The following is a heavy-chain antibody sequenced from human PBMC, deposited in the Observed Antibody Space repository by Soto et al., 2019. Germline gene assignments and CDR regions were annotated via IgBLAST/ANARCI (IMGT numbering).Heavy chain of an antibody. CDR2: IVPVFGRP. CDR3: AREGSGYNF. CDR1: GGRLSNFG. D-gene: IGHD5-12*01. V-gene: IGHV1-69*13. Sequence: GDSGKVCFKTCGGRLSNFGISLVRQAPGQGLEWMGGIVPVFGRPNYAQRFRVRLTITADESTSTGYMELISLRSDDTAVYYCAREGSGYNFWGQGTKVTVSS. J-gene: IGHJ4*02.